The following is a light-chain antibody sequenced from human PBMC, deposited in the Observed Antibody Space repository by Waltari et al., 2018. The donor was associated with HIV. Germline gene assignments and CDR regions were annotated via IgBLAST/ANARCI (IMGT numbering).Light chain of an antibody. J-gene: IGKJ1*01. CDR3: QQYNSWPRT. CDR2: GSS. V-gene: IGKV3-15*01. Sequence: DIVMTQSPATLSVSPGERVTLSCRASQSISGNLSWYQQRRGQAPRLLIYGSSTRASSIPARFSGSGSGPEFSITISSLQSEDFAIYYCQQYNSWPRTFGQGTKLEI. CDR1: QSISGN.